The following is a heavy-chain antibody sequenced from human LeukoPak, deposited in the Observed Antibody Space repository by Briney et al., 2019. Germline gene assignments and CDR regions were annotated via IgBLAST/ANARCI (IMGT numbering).Heavy chain of an antibody. D-gene: IGHD3-16*01. V-gene: IGHV3-23*01. Sequence: PGGSLRLSCAASGFTFSSYAMNWVRQAPGKGLEWVSVISYTGSSTYYADSVKGRFTISRDNSKSTLYLQMNSLRAEDTAIYYCGKGTVAGTWGNNWFDPWGQGTLVTVSS. CDR2: ISYTGSST. J-gene: IGHJ5*02. CDR1: GFTFSSYA. CDR3: GKGTVAGTWGNNWFDP.